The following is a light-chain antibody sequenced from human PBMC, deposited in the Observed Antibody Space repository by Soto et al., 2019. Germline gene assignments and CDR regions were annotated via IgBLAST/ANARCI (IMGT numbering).Light chain of an antibody. CDR2: YDD. V-gene: IGLV1-36*01. Sequence: QSVLTQPPSVSEAPRQRVTISCSGSSSNIGNNAVNWYQQLPGKAPKLLIYYDDLLPSGVSDRFSGSKSGTSASLAISGLQSEDEADYYCAAWDDSLNGLVFGPGIKLTVL. J-gene: IGLJ1*01. CDR3: AAWDDSLNGLV. CDR1: SSNIGNNA.